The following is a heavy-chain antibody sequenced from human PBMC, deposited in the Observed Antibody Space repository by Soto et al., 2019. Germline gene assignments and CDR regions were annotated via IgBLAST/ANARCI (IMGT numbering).Heavy chain of an antibody. D-gene: IGHD6-19*01. CDR3: TTSRGSGGWHHYYGMDV. J-gene: IGHJ6*02. Sequence: GGSLRLSCAVSGFTFSTAWMYWVRQAPGKRLEWVGRIKSKTDGGATDYATFVKGRFSISRDDSKSTLYLQMNSLKTEDTAVYYCTTSRGSGGWHHYYGMDVCRQGTTVTSP. CDR1: GFTFSTAW. V-gene: IGHV3-15*01. CDR2: IKSKTDGGAT.